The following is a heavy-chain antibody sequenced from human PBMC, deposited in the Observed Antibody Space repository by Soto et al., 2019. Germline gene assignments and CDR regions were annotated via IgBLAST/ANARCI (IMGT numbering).Heavy chain of an antibody. CDR2: INEDGRQK. D-gene: IGHD3-16*01. Sequence: EVQLVESGGGLVQPGGSLRVSCEASGFTFSRSWMSWVRQAPAKGLEWVAEINEDGRQKFYVDSVKGRFTISRDNTKNLLYLQMNNLRAEDTALYYCANYYVAAGGQGTLVTVSS. CDR1: GFTFSRSW. V-gene: IGHV3-7*01. J-gene: IGHJ4*02. CDR3: ANYYVAA.